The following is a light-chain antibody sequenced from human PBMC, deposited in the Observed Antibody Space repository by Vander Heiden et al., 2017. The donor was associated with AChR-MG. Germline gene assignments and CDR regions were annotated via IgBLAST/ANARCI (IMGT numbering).Light chain of an antibody. J-gene: IGLJ3*02. CDR3: ISYTSISTWV. Sequence: QSALTQPASVSGSPGQSTTISCTGTSSDVGGYDYVSCFQQHPGKAPKLMIYDVINRPSGVSDRFSGSKSGNTASLTISGLQAEDEADYYCISYTSISTWVFGGGTKLTVL. V-gene: IGLV2-14*03. CDR2: DVI. CDR1: SSDVGGYDY.